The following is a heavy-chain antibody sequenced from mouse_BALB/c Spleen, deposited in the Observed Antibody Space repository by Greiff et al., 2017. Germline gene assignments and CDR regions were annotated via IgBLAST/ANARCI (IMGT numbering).Heavy chain of an antibody. V-gene: IGHV5-17*02. CDR2: ISSGSSTI. CDR1: GFTFSSFG. Sequence: DVKLVESGGGLVQPGGSRKLSCAASGFTFSSFGMHWVRQAPEKGLEWVAYISSGSSTIYYADTVKGRFTISRDNPKNTLFLQMTSLRSEDTAMYYCARGRHGSSYFDYWGQGTTLTVSS. D-gene: IGHD1-1*01. CDR3: ARGRHGSSYFDY. J-gene: IGHJ2*01.